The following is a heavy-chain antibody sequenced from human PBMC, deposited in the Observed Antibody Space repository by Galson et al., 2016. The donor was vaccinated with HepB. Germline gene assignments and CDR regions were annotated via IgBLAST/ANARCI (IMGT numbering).Heavy chain of an antibody. Sequence: SLRLSCAASGFTVSNSFMTWVRQAPGKGLEWVTDIYPDGRTYYADRVKGRFTISRDNSKNTLYLQMNSLRAEDTAVYYCATNSGSHDSNWFDPWGQGTLVTVSS. CDR3: ATNSGSHDSNWFDP. CDR1: GFTVSNSF. CDR2: IYPDGRT. J-gene: IGHJ5*02. V-gene: IGHV3-53*01. D-gene: IGHD3-22*01.